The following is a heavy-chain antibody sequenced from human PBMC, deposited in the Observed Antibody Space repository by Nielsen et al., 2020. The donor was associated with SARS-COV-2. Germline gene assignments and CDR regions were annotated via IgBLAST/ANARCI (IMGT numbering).Heavy chain of an antibody. J-gene: IGHJ4*02. V-gene: IGHV1-69*13. D-gene: IGHD3-16*01. CDR2: SIPIFGTG. CDR1: GGTFSSYA. CDR3: ARLDYAHFDY. Sequence: SVKVSCKASGGTFSSYAITWVRQAPGQGLEWMGGSIPIFGTGNNAQKFQGRVTITADESTSTAYMELSSLRSEDTAVYYCARLDYAHFDYWGQGTLVTVSS.